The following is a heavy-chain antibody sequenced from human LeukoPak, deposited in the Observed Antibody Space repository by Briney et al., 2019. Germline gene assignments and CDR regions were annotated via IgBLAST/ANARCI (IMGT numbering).Heavy chain of an antibody. CDR2: INHSGST. CDR3: ARGHCSSTSCHFDI. Sequence: PSETLSLTCAVYGGSFSGYYWSWIRQPPGKGLEWIGEINHSGSTNYNPSLKSRVTISVDTSKNQFSLKLSSVTAADTAVYYCARGHCSSTSCHFDIWGQGTVVTVSS. CDR1: GGSFSGYY. D-gene: IGHD2-2*01. V-gene: IGHV4-34*01. J-gene: IGHJ3*02.